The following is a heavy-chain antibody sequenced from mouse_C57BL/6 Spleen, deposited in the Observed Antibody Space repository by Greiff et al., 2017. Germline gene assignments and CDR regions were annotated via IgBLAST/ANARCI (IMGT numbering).Heavy chain of an antibody. J-gene: IGHJ4*01. CDR3: AREITTPYYYAMDY. D-gene: IGHD1-1*01. Sequence: VQLQQPGAELVKPGASVKLSCKASGYTFTSYWMHWVKQRPGQGLEWIGIIHPNSGSTNYNEKFKSKATLTVDKSSSTAYMQLSSLTSEDSAVYYCAREITTPYYYAMDYWGQGTSVTVSS. V-gene: IGHV1-64*01. CDR2: IHPNSGST. CDR1: GYTFTSYW.